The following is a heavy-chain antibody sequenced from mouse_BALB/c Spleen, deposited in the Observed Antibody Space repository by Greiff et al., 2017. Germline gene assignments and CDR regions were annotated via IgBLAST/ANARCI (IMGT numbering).Heavy chain of an antibody. J-gene: IGHJ2*01. V-gene: IGHV2-6-5*01. CDR3: AKQYYGSSSHYFDY. CDR2: IWGGGST. Sequence: QVQLKESGPGLVAPSQSLSITCTVSGFSLTDYGVSWIRQPPGKGLEWLGVIWGGGSTYYNSALKSRLSISKDNSKSQVLLKMNSLQTDDTAMYYCAKQYYGSSSHYFDYWGQGTTLTVSS. CDR1: GFSLTDYG. D-gene: IGHD1-1*01.